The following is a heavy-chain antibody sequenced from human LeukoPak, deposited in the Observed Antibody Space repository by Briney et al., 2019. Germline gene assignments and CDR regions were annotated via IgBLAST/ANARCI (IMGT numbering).Heavy chain of an antibody. CDR1: GGSISSSSYY. Sequence: LSLTCTVSGGSISSSSYYWGWIRQPPGKGLEWVSALSGGGSATYYADSVKGRFTISRDNAKNSLYLQMNSLRVEDTAVYYCAKVLRGYRSDYFWGQGTLVTVSS. CDR2: LSGGGSAT. J-gene: IGHJ4*02. V-gene: IGHV3-11*04. CDR3: AKVLRGYRSDYF. D-gene: IGHD5-18*01.